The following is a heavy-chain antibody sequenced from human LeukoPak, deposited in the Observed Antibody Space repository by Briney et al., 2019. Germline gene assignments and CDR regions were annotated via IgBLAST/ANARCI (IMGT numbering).Heavy chain of an antibody. V-gene: IGHV3-20*04. J-gene: IGHJ4*02. CDR2: INWNGGST. CDR1: GFTFDDYG. CDR3: ARARGYCSSTSCSLFDY. D-gene: IGHD2-2*01. Sequence: GGSLRLSCAASGFTFDDYGMSWVRQAPGKGLEGVSGINWNGGSTGYADSVKGRFTISRDKAKNSLYLQMNSLRAEDTALYYCARARGYCSSTSCSLFDYWGQGTLVTVSS.